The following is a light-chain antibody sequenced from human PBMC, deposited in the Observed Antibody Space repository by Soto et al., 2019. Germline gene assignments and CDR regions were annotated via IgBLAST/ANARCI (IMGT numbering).Light chain of an antibody. J-gene: IGKJ5*01. CDR2: DAS. V-gene: IGKV3-11*01. CDR1: QSVSSY. Sequence: EIVLTQSPATLSLSPGERATLSCRASQSVSSYLSWYQQKHGQAPRLLIYDASNRATGIPSRFSGSGSGTDFTLTISSLEPEDFAVYYCQQSSNWITFGQGTRLEIE. CDR3: QQSSNWIT.